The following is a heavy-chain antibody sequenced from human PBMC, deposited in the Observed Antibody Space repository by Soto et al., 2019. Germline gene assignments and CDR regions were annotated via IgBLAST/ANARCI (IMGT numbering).Heavy chain of an antibody. J-gene: IGHJ4*02. Sequence: GSLRLSCSASGFTFSSYSMNWVRQAPGKGLEWVSYISSSSTIYYRDSVKGRFTISRDNGKNSLYLQLNSLRVEDTAVYYCARDFTYYYASPESFDFWGQGTLVTVSS. CDR2: ISSSSTI. V-gene: IGHV3-48*01. CDR1: GFTFSSYS. D-gene: IGHD3-10*01. CDR3: ARDFTYYYASPESFDF.